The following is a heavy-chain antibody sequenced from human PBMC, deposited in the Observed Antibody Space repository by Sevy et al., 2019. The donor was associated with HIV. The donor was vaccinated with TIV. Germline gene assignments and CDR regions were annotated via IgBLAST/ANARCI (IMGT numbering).Heavy chain of an antibody. CDR3: AREGVPAAIGFDY. D-gene: IGHD2-2*01. Sequence: GGSLRLSCAASGFTFSSYGMHWVRQAPGKGLEWLATIWYDGSKKYYGDSVKGRFPISRDNSKNTLNLQMNSLAAEDTAVYYCAREGVPAAIGFDYWGQGTLVTVSS. V-gene: IGHV3-33*01. J-gene: IGHJ4*02. CDR2: IWYDGSKK. CDR1: GFTFSSYG.